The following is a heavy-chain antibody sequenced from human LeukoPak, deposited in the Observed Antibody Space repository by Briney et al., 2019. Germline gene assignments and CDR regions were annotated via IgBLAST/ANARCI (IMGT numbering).Heavy chain of an antibody. Sequence: ASVKVSCKASGYTFTSYDINWVRQATGQGLEWMGWMNPNSGNTGYAQKLQGRVTMTTDTSTNTAYMELRSLRSDDTAVYYCARLRGYSYGGFDYWGQGTLVTVSS. D-gene: IGHD5-18*01. J-gene: IGHJ4*02. CDR3: ARLRGYSYGGFDY. V-gene: IGHV1-8*01. CDR2: MNPNSGNT. CDR1: GYTFTSYD.